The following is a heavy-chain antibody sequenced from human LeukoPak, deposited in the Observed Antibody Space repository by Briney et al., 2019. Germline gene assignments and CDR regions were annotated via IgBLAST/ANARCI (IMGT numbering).Heavy chain of an antibody. V-gene: IGHV1-2*02. Sequence: GASVKVSCKASGYSFTGHYMHWVRQAPGQGLEWMGWINPKSGGTNYAQKFQGRVTMTRDTSIGTAYMDMSSLRSDDTAVYYCARNLWLGEASDAFAVWCQGTRVPVSS. D-gene: IGHD3-10*01. CDR1: GYSFTGHY. J-gene: IGHJ3*01. CDR2: INPKSGGT. CDR3: ARNLWLGEASDAFAV.